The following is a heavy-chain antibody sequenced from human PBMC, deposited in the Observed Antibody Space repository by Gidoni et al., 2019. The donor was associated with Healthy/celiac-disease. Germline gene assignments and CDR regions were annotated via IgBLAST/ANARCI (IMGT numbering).Heavy chain of an antibody. CDR2: ISYDESNK. CDR1: GCSFRSYA. Sequence: QVQLVESGGGVVQPGRSLRLSCAASGCSFRSYAMHWVRQAPGKGKACVAVISYDESNKYYEYSVKGRCTISRYNSKNTLYLQMNSLRAEDTAVYYCSSQLTGYPPMNDYWGQGTLVTVSS. D-gene: IGHD3-9*01. J-gene: IGHJ4*02. V-gene: IGHV3-30-3*01. CDR3: SSQLTGYPPMNDY.